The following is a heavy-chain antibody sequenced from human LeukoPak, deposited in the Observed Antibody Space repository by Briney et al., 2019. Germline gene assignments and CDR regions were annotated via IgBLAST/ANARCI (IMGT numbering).Heavy chain of an antibody. D-gene: IGHD6-19*01. Sequence: GXSLRLSCAASGFTFSSYSMNWVRQAPGKGLEWVSSISSSSSYIYYADSVKGRFTISRDNAKNSLYLQMNSLRAEDTAVYYCARDSLYSSGWYPRSTNWFDPWGQGTLVTVSS. CDR2: ISSSSSYI. J-gene: IGHJ5*02. CDR3: ARDSLYSSGWYPRSTNWFDP. V-gene: IGHV3-21*01. CDR1: GFTFSSYS.